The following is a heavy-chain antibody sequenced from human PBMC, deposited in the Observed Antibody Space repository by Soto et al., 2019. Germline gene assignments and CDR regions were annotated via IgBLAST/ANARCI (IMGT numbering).Heavy chain of an antibody. CDR1: GFTFSSYG. J-gene: IGHJ4*02. D-gene: IGHD3-3*01. V-gene: IGHV3-33*01. CDR2: IWYDGSNK. CDR3: ARETENYDFWSGLDY. Sequence: PGGSLRLSCAASGFTFSSYGMHWVRQAPGKGLEWVAVIWYDGSNKYYADSVKGRFTISRDNSKNTLYLQMNSLRAEDTAVYYCARETENYDFWSGLDYWGQGTLVTSPQ.